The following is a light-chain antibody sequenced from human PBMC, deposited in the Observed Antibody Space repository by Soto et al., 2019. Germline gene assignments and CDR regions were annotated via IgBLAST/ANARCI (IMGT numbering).Light chain of an antibody. Sequence: EIVLTQSPGTLSLSPGERATLSCRASQSVSSSYLAWYQQESGQAPRLLVYGASSSATGIPDRFSGSGSGTDFTLTISRLEPEDFAVYYGQQYCSSLYTFGQGTKLEIK. J-gene: IGKJ2*01. V-gene: IGKV3-20*01. CDR2: GAS. CDR1: QSVSSSY. CDR3: QQYCSSLYT.